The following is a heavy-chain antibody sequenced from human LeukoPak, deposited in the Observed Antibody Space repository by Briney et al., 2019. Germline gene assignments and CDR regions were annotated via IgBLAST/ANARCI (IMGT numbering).Heavy chain of an antibody. CDR2: ISYDGSYK. Sequence: GGSLRLSCAASGFTFSDYNMRWIRQAPGKGLEWVTVISYDGSYKDYPDSVKGRFTISRDNSKNTLCLQMNSLRPEDTAVYYCARGARKGDDYGGFFDYWGQGTLVTVSS. D-gene: IGHD4-23*01. CDR1: GFTFSDYN. CDR3: ARGARKGDDYGGFFDY. V-gene: IGHV3-30*03. J-gene: IGHJ4*02.